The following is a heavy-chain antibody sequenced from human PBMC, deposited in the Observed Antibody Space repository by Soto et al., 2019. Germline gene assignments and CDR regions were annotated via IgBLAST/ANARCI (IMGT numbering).Heavy chain of an antibody. CDR2: IYYSGST. CDR3: ARRYGYAFDI. J-gene: IGHJ3*02. D-gene: IGHD4-17*01. Sequence: QVQLQESGPGLVKPSETLSLTCTVSGGSISSYYWSCIRQPPGKGLEWIGYIYYSGSTNYNPSLKSRVTISVDTSKNQFSRKLSSVTAADTAVYYCARRYGYAFDIWGQGTMVTVSS. CDR1: GGSISSYY. V-gene: IGHV4-59*01.